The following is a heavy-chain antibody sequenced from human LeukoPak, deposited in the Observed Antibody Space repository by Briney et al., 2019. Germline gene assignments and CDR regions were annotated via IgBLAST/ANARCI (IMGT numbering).Heavy chain of an antibody. CDR1: GGSISSGGYY. D-gene: IGHD6-13*01. CDR2: IYYSGGT. J-gene: IGHJ4*02. CDR3: ARAIAAAGTGFDY. Sequence: SETLSLTCTVSGGSISSGGYYWSWIRQHPGKGLEWIGYIYYSGGTYYNPSLKSRVTISVDTSKNQFSLKLSSVTAADTAVYYCARAIAAAGTGFDYWGQGTLVTVSS. V-gene: IGHV4-31*03.